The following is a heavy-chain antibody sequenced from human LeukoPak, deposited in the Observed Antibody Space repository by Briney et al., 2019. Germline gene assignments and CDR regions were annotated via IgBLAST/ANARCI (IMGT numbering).Heavy chain of an antibody. J-gene: IGHJ6*02. V-gene: IGHV3-53*01. CDR2: IYSDGGT. CDR3: AAAVAGTPPYYFYAMDV. CDR1: GLTVSSNY. D-gene: IGHD6-19*01. Sequence: GGSLRLSCAASGLTVSSNYMNWVRQAPGKGLEWVSVIYSDGGTYYADSVKGRFTISRDNSKNTLYLHMNSLRAEDTAVYYCAAAVAGTPPYYFYAMDVWGQGTTVTVSS.